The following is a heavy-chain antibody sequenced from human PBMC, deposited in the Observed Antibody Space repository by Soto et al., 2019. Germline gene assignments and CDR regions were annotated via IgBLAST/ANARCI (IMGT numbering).Heavy chain of an antibody. Sequence: GESLKISCNGSGFTFTSYWIAWVRQMPGKGLEWMGIIYPGDSDSSYSPSFQGQVTISADESINTAYLHWSSLKASDTAIYYCAKPEGYCSTTTCSHFDYWGQGTLVTVYS. CDR1: GFTFTSYW. J-gene: IGHJ4*02. CDR3: AKPEGYCSTTTCSHFDY. D-gene: IGHD2-2*01. V-gene: IGHV5-51*01. CDR2: IYPGDSDS.